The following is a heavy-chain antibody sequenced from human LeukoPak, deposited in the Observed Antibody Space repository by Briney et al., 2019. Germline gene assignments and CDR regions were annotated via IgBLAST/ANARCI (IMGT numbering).Heavy chain of an antibody. CDR3: AKGEAYSSSSYYFDY. Sequence: GGSLRLSCAASGFTLSDYYMSWIRQAPGKGREWVSCISWNSGSIGYADSVKSRCTISRDNTKNSLYLQMNSLRAEDMALYYCAKGEAYSSSSYYFDYWGQGTLVTVSS. CDR2: ISWNSGSI. V-gene: IGHV3-9*03. D-gene: IGHD6-6*01. J-gene: IGHJ4*02. CDR1: GFTLSDYY.